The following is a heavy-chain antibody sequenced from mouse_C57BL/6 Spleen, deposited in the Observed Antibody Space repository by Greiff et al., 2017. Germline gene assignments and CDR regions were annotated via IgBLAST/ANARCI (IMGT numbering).Heavy chain of an antibody. CDR3: ARHDDFDY. Sequence: EVQRVESGGGLVKPGGSLKLSCAASGFTFSSYTMSWVRQTPEKRLEWVATISGGGGNTYYPDSVKGRFTISSDTATNNLYLQMGGLRTEDTALYYGARHDDFDYWGQGTTVTVSS. CDR1: GFTFSSYT. J-gene: IGHJ2*01. V-gene: IGHV5-9*01. CDR2: ISGGGGNT.